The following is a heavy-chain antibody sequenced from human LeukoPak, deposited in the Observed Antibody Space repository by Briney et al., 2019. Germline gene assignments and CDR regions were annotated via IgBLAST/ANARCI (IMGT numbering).Heavy chain of an antibody. Sequence: SETLSLTCTGSGGSISRGSYYWSWIRQPAGKGLEWIGRIYTSWSTNYNPSLKSRVTISVDTSKNQFSLKLNSVTAADTAYYMDVWGKRTPVTGSS. V-gene: IGHV4-61*02. CDR3: V. CDR2: IYTSWST. J-gene: IGHJ6*03. CDR1: GGSISRGSYY.